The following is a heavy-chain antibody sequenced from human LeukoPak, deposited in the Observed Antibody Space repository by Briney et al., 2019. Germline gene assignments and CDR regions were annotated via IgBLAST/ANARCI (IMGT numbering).Heavy chain of an antibody. CDR2: IKQDGSEK. J-gene: IGHJ4*02. D-gene: IGHD3-22*01. CDR3: AREGYDSSGYYYSY. CDR1: GFTFSSYW. Sequence: GGSLRLSCAASGFTFSSYWMSWVRQAPGKGLEWVANIKQDGSEKYYVDSVKGRFTISRDNAKNSLYLQMNSMTAEDTAVYYCAREGYDSSGYYYSYWGQGTLVTVSS. V-gene: IGHV3-7*01.